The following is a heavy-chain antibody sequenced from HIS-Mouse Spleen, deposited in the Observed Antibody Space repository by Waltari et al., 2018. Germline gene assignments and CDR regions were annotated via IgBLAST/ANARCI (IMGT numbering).Heavy chain of an antibody. CDR3: AREIPYSSSWYDWYFDL. V-gene: IGHV4-39*07. Sequence: QLQLQESGPGLVKPSETLSLTCTVSGGSISSSSYYWGWIRQPPGKGLEWIGRIYYSVSTYYNPSLKSRVTRSVDTSKNQFSLKLSSVTAADTAVYYCAREIPYSSSWYDWYFDLWGRGTLVTVSS. J-gene: IGHJ2*01. CDR2: IYYSVST. CDR1: GGSISSSSYY. D-gene: IGHD6-13*01.